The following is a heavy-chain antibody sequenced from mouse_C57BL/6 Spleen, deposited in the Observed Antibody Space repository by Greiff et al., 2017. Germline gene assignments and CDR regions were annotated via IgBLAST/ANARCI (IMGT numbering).Heavy chain of an antibody. V-gene: IGHV1-50*01. CDR1: GYTFTSYW. CDR2: IDPSDSYT. CDR3: ARGAGTGENFDY. Sequence: QVQLQQPGAELVKPGASVKLSCKASGYTFTSYWMQWVKQRPGQGLEWIGEIDPSDSYTNYNQKFKGKATLTVETSSSTAYMQLSSLTSEDSAVYYCARGAGTGENFDYWGQGTTLTVSS. D-gene: IGHD4-1*01. J-gene: IGHJ2*01.